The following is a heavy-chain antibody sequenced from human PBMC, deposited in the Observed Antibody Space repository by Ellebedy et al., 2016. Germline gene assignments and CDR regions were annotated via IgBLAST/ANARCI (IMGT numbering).Heavy chain of an antibody. CDR2: INHSGST. Sequence: GSLRPSCAVYGGSFSGYYWSWIRQPPGKGLEWIGEINHSGSTNYNPSLKSRVTISVDTSKNQFSLKLSSVTAADTAVYYCARGWRRDGYNLSEFDYWGQGTLVTVSS. CDR3: ARGWRRDGYNLSEFDY. V-gene: IGHV4-34*01. CDR1: GGSFSGYY. J-gene: IGHJ4*02. D-gene: IGHD5-24*01.